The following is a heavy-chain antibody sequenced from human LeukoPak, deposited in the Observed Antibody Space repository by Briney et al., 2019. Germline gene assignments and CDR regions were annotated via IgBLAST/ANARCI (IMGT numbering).Heavy chain of an antibody. CDR2: IYYSGST. CDR3: ARSTVITPPYFDY. V-gene: IGHV4-31*03. CDR1: GGSISSGGYY. D-gene: IGHD4-11*01. J-gene: IGHJ4*02. Sequence: PSETLSLTCTVSGGSISSGGYYWSWIRQHPGKGLEWIGYIYYSGSTYYNPSLKSRVTISVDTSKNQFSLKLSSVTAADTAVYYCARSTVITPPYFDYWGQGTLVTVSS.